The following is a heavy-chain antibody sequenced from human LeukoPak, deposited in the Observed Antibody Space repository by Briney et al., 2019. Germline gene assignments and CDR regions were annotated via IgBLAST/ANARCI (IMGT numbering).Heavy chain of an antibody. D-gene: IGHD6-6*01. CDR1: GFTFSSYW. J-gene: IGHJ6*03. CDR2: IKQDGSEK. Sequence: GGSLRLSCAASGFTFSSYWMSWVRQAPGKGLEWVANIKQDGSEKYYVDSVKGRFTISRDNAKNSLYLQMNSLRAEDTAVYYCARAHGSSSDPGYYMDVWGKGTTVTVSS. CDR3: ARAHGSSSDPGYYMDV. V-gene: IGHV3-7*01.